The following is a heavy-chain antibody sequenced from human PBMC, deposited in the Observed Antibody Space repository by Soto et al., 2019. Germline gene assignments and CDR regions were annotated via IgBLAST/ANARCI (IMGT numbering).Heavy chain of an antibody. V-gene: IGHV3-23*01. Sequence: PGGSLRLSCAASGFTFSNYAMSWVRQAPGKGLEWVSTISGSGRSTYYVDSVEGRFTISRDNSKKTLTLQMNSLRAEDTAVYYCAKSHPVVPAGPPFDDWGPGTLLTVFS. CDR3: AKSHPVVPAGPPFDD. CDR2: ISGSGRST. D-gene: IGHD2-15*01. J-gene: IGHJ4*02. CDR1: GFTFSNYA.